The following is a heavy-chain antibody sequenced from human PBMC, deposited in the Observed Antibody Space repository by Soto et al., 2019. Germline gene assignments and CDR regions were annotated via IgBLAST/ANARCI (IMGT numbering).Heavy chain of an antibody. V-gene: IGHV3-23*01. J-gene: IGHJ4*02. CDR1: GFTFSSYA. Sequence: EVQLLESGGGLVQPGGSLRLSCAASGFTFSSYAMSWVRLAPGKGLEWVSTINYSGGLTYYADSVRGRSTISRDNSKNTLYLQINSLRPEDTAIYYCAKSLGGSYDYWGQGTLVTVSS. D-gene: IGHD1-26*01. CDR3: AKSLGGSYDY. CDR2: INYSGGLT.